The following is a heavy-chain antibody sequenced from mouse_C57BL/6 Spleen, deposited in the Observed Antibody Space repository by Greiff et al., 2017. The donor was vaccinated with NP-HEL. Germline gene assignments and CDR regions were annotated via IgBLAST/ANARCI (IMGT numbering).Heavy chain of an antibody. J-gene: IGHJ2*01. CDR1: GYTFTSYW. CDR3: AREGITTVVATKGYFDY. D-gene: IGHD1-1*01. Sequence: QVQLQQSGAELVKPGASVKMSCKASGYTFTSYWITWVKQRPGQGLEWIGDIYPGSGSTNYNEKFKSKATLTVDTSSSTAYMQLSSLTSEDSAVYYCAREGITTVVATKGYFDYWGQGTTLTVSS. V-gene: IGHV1-55*01. CDR2: IYPGSGST.